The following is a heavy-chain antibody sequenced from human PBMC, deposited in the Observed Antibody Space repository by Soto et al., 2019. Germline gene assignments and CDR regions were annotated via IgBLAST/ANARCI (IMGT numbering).Heavy chain of an antibody. CDR3: SRARYCTSPSCYNHYYYGMDI. CDR1: GYTFTKYG. J-gene: IGHJ6*01. V-gene: IGHV1-18*04. CDR2: IGVYNGKT. D-gene: IGHD2-2*02. Sequence: QEQLVQSGGEVKKPGASVRVSCKASGYTFTKYGITWVRQAPGQGLEWMGWIGVYNGKTNYARKLQGRVIMTADTSASTAHMELRSLRSDDTAVYYCSRARYCTSPSCYNHYYYGMDIW.